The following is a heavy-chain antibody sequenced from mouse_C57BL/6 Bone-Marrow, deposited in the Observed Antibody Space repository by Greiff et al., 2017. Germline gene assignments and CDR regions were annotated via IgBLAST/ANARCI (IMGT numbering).Heavy chain of an antibody. D-gene: IGHD2-4*01. CDR2: IFPGGGST. CDR1: GFTFTGYW. V-gene: IGHV1-9*01. Sequence: QVQLQQSGAELMKPGASVKLSCTASGFTFTGYWIEWVKQRPGHGLEWIGVIFPGGGSTNYAEKFKGKATFTADTSTNTAYMQLSSLTTEDSAISYYTRESNWYDYGNWFAYWGQGTLVTVSA. J-gene: IGHJ3*01. CDR3: TRESNWYDYGNWFAY.